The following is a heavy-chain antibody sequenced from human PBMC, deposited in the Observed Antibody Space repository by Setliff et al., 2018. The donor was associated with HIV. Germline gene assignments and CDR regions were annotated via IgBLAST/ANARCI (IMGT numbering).Heavy chain of an antibody. V-gene: IGHV3-21*01. CDR1: GFTFSSYA. J-gene: IGHJ4*02. Sequence: GGSLRLSCAASGFTFSSYAMTWVRQAPGKGLEWVSSITSSSGYMYYADSVNGRFTLSRDISENALYLQIDSLRPEDTAVYYCARLRLYNSALDYWGQGTLVTVSS. CDR2: ITSSSGYM. CDR3: ARLRLYNSALDY. D-gene: IGHD3-10*01.